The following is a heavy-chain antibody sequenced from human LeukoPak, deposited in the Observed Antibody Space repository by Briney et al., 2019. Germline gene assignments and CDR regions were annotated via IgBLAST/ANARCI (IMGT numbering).Heavy chain of an antibody. J-gene: IGHJ4*02. Sequence: GGSLRLSCTASGFTFGDYAMSWVRQAPGKGLEWVGFIRSKTYGCTTEYAASVKGRFTISRDDSKSIAYLQMNSLKTEDTAVYYCAKDTPPNVLRFLEWSRGFDCWGQGTLVTVSS. CDR3: AKDTPPNVLRFLEWSRGFDC. V-gene: IGHV3-49*04. CDR2: IRSKTYGCTT. D-gene: IGHD3-3*01. CDR1: GFTFGDYA.